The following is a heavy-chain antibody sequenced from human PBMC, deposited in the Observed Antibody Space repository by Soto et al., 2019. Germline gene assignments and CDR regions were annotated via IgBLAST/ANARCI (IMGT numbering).Heavy chain of an antibody. CDR1: GFTFSDHY. V-gene: IGHV3-72*01. CDR3: ARATLATYSFDY. Sequence: GGSLRLSCAASGFTFSDHYMDWVRQAPGKGLEWVGRTRDKTNSYTTEYAASVKGRFTISRDDSKSSLYLQMNSLKTEYTAVYYCARATLATYSFDYWGQGTLVTVST. CDR2: TRDKTNSYTT. J-gene: IGHJ4*02.